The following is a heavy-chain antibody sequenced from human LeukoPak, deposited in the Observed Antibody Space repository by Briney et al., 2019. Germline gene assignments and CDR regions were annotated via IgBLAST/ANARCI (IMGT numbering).Heavy chain of an antibody. D-gene: IGHD5-24*01. V-gene: IGHV4-39*07. Sequence: PSETLSLTCTVSGGSIRSSSYYWGWIRQPPGKGLEWIGSISYSGSTYYNPSLKSRVTISFDTSKNQFSLRLSFVTAADTAVYYCAREGEDGVFDYWGQGTLVTVSS. J-gene: IGHJ4*02. CDR2: ISYSGST. CDR3: AREGEDGVFDY. CDR1: GGSIRSSSYY.